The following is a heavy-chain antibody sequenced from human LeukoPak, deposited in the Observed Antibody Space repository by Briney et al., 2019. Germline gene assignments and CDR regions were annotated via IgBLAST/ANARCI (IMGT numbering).Heavy chain of an antibody. Sequence: SETLSLTCTVSGGSISSSSYYWGWIRQPPGKGLEWIGSIYYSGSTYYNPSLKSRVTISVDTSKNQFSLKLSSVTAADTAVYYCARYGWYVRSFDYWGQGTLVTVSS. CDR3: ARYGWYVRSFDY. CDR2: IYYSGST. J-gene: IGHJ4*02. CDR1: GGSISSSSYY. V-gene: IGHV4-39*07. D-gene: IGHD6-19*01.